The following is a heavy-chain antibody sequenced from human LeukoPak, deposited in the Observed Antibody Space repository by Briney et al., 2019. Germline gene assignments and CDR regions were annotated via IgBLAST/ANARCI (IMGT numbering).Heavy chain of an antibody. V-gene: IGHV1-69*13. J-gene: IGHJ3*02. CDR1: GGTFSSYA. CDR2: IIPIFGTA. D-gene: IGHD6-19*01. CDR3: ARVQWLVDAFDI. Sequence: ASVKVSCKASGGTFSSYAISWVRQAPGQGLEWMGGIIPIFGTANYAQKFQGRVTITADESTSTAYMELSSLRSEDTAVYYCARVQWLVDAFDIWGQGTMLTVSS.